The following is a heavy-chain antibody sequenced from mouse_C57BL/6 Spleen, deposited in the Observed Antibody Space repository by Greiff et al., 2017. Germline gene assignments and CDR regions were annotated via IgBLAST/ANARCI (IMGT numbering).Heavy chain of an antibody. V-gene: IGHV5-17*01. CDR1: GFTFSDYG. D-gene: IGHD2-5*01. Sequence: EVKVVESGGGLVKPGGSLKLSCAASGFTFSDYGMHWVRQAPEKGLEWVAYISSGSSTIYYADTVKGRFTISRDNAKNTLFLQMTSLRSEDTAMXYCANTIVTPYYASDYWGQGTSVTVSS. CDR3: ANTIVTPYYASDY. J-gene: IGHJ4*01. CDR2: ISSGSSTI.